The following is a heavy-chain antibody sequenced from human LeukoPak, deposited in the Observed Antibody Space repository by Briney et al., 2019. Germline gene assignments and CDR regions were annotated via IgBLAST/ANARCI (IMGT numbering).Heavy chain of an antibody. Sequence: SETLSLTCTVSGGSISSGDYYWSWIRQPPGKGLEWVGYIYYSGSSYYNPSLKSRVTISVDTSKNQFSLKPSSVTAADTAVYYCARGDSGYYYPYWGQGTLVTVSS. V-gene: IGHV4-30-4*01. CDR3: ARGDSGYYYPY. CDR2: IYYSGSS. J-gene: IGHJ4*02. D-gene: IGHD3-22*01. CDR1: GGSISSGDYY.